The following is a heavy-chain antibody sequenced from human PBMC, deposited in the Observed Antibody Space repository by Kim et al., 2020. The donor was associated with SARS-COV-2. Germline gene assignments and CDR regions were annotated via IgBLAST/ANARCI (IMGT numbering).Heavy chain of an antibody. Sequence: SETLSLTCAVYSGSFSGYYWSWIRQPPGKGLEWIGEISHSERTNYKPSLKSRVTISVDTSKKQASLKLSSVTAADTAVYYCARGPYYSRIDSWGQGTLVTVSS. D-gene: IGHD3-10*01. CDR2: ISHSERT. CDR1: SGSFSGYY. V-gene: IGHV4-34*01. J-gene: IGHJ4*02. CDR3: ARGPYYSRIDS.